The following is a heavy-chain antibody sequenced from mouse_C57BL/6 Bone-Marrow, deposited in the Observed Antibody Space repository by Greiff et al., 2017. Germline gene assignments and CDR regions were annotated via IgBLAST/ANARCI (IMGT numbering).Heavy chain of an antibody. CDR3: TGYYYGSTYWYFDV. CDR2: IRNKANNHAA. CDR1: GFTFSDAW. J-gene: IGHJ1*03. D-gene: IGHD1-1*01. V-gene: IGHV6-6*01. Sequence: EVKLLESGGGLVQPGGSMKLSCAASGFTFSDAWMDWVRQSPEKGLEWVAEIRNKANNHAAYYAESVKGRFTISRDDSKSSVYLQMNRLRAEDTGIDYCTGYYYGSTYWYFDVWGTGTTVTVSS.